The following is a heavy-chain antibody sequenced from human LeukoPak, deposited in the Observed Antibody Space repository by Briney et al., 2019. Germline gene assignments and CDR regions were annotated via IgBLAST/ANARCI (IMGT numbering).Heavy chain of an antibody. V-gene: IGHV3-30*03. Sequence: GGSLRLSCAASGFTFSNYGMQWVRQAPGKGLEWVAVISFDGSNKYYSDSVKGRFTIYRDISKNTLYLQMNSLRAQDTAVYYCARLITIFGVVTEGGSDYWGQGTLVTVSS. CDR3: ARLITIFGVVTEGGSDY. CDR1: GFTFSNYG. J-gene: IGHJ4*02. CDR2: ISFDGSNK. D-gene: IGHD3-3*01.